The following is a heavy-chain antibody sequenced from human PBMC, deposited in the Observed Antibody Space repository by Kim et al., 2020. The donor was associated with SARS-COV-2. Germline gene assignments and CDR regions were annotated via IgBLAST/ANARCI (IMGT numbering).Heavy chain of an antibody. J-gene: IGHJ4*02. D-gene: IGHD5-18*01. Sequence: GGSLRLSCAASGFTFSSYAMSWVRQAPGKGLEWVSAISGSGGSTYYADSVKGRFTISRDNSKNTLYLQMNSLRAEDTAVYYCAKDRRRYGLRGTPSPFDYWGQGTLVTVSS. V-gene: IGHV3-23*01. CDR3: AKDRRRYGLRGTPSPFDY. CDR1: GFTFSSYA. CDR2: ISGSGGST.